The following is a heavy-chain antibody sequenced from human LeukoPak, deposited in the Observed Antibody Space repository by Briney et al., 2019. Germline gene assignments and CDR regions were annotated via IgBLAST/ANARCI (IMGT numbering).Heavy chain of an antibody. V-gene: IGHV1-2*02. J-gene: IGHJ4*02. CDR1: GYTFTGYY. CDR2: INPNSGGT. D-gene: IGHD5-12*01. Sequence: ASVKVSCKASGYTFTGYYVHWVRQAPGQGLEWMGWINPNSGGTNYAQKFQGRVTMTRDTSISTAYMELSRLRSDDTAVYYCAREYSGYDYEGDYWGQGTLVTVSS. CDR3: AREYSGYDYEGDY.